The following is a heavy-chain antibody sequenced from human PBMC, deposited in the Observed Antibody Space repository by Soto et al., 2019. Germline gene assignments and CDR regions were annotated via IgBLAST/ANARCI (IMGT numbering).Heavy chain of an antibody. CDR1: GGSFSGYY. CDR3: ASSRPAVLNGFYYPDMDV. Sequence: PSETLSLTCSIYGGSFSGYYWSWIRQPPGKGLEWIGEINHSGNTNYNPSLKSRVTISVDTSNNQFSLKLNSVTAADTAVYYCASSRPAVLNGFYYPDMDVWGHGTTVTVSS. CDR2: INHSGNT. V-gene: IGHV4-34*01. J-gene: IGHJ6*02. D-gene: IGHD2-2*01.